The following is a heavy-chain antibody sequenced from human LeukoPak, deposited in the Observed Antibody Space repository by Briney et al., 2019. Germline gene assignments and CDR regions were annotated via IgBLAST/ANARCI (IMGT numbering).Heavy chain of an antibody. V-gene: IGHV1-18*01. Sequence: ASVKVSCKASGYTFTSYGLSWVRQAPGQGLEWVGWISAYNGNTNYAQKLQGRVTMTTDTSTSTAYMELRSLRSDDTAVYYCARDREQWLVWGIFPFDYWGQGTLVTVSS. CDR1: GYTFTSYG. J-gene: IGHJ4*02. D-gene: IGHD6-19*01. CDR3: ARDREQWLVWGIFPFDY. CDR2: ISAYNGNT.